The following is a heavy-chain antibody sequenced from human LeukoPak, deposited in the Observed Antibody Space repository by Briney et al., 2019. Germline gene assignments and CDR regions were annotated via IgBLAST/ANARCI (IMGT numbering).Heavy chain of an antibody. V-gene: IGHV3-21*01. D-gene: IGHD3-9*01. CDR2: ISSSSNYI. CDR3: ARHYDILTGYYNSDWYFDL. J-gene: IGHJ2*01. Sequence: GGSLRLSCAASGFTFSSYAMSWVRQAPGKGLEWVSSISSSSNYIYYADSVKGRFTISRDNAKNSLYLQMNSLRAEDTAVYYCARHYDILTGYYNSDWYFDLWGRGTLVTVSS. CDR1: GFTFSSYA.